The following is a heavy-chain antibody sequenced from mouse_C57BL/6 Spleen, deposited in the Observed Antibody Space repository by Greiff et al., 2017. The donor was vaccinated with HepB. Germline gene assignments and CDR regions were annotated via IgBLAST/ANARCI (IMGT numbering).Heavy chain of an antibody. D-gene: IGHD1-1*01. J-gene: IGHJ1*03. CDR1: GFSLSTSGMG. CDR2: IYWDDDK. V-gene: IGHV8-12*01. Sequence: QVTLKESGPGILQSSQTLSLTCSFSGFSLSTSGMGVSWIRQPSGKGLEWLAHIYWDDDKRYNPSLKSRLTISKDTSRNQVFLKITSVDTADTATYYCARPNYYGSSYDWYFDVWGTGTTVTVSS. CDR3: ARPNYYGSSYDWYFDV.